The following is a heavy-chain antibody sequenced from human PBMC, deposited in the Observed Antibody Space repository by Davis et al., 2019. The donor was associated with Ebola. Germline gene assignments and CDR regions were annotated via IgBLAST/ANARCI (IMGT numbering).Heavy chain of an antibody. V-gene: IGHV4-34*01. CDR2: INHSGST. D-gene: IGHD5-12*01. CDR3: ASRPYIVATLGNYYYYYGMDV. Sequence: SETLSLTCAVYGGSFSGYYWSWIRQPPGKGLEWIGEINHSGSTNYNPSLKSRVTISVDTSKNQFSLKLSSVTAADTAVYYCASRPYIVATLGNYYYYYGMDVWGQGTTVTVSS. CDR1: GGSFSGYY. J-gene: IGHJ6*02.